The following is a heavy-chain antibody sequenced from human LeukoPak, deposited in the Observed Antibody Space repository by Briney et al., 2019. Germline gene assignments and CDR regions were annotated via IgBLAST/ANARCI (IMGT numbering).Heavy chain of an antibody. J-gene: IGHJ4*02. Sequence: GWALRLSCAASGLSFSSYGIHWVRQAPGKGVAGVAGVSNDGKNNFYADSVKGRFTISRDNSKNTLYLQMNSLRPDDTAVYYCAKGSSNGWFDFFDYWGQGTLVTVSS. D-gene: IGHD6-19*01. CDR3: AKGSSNGWFDFFDY. V-gene: IGHV3-30*18. CDR1: GLSFSSYG. CDR2: VSNDGKNN.